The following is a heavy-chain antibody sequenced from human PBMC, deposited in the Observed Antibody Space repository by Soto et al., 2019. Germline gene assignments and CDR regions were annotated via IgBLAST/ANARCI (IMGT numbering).Heavy chain of an antibody. V-gene: IGHV3-21*01. CDR2: ISSSSSYI. CDR1: GFTFSSYG. J-gene: IGHJ4*02. D-gene: IGHD1-1*01. CDR3: ARDGERGYFDY. Sequence: PGGSLTLSCAASGFTFSSYGMNWVRQAPGKGLEWVSSISSSSSYIYYADAVKGRFTITRDNAKNSLYLQMNSLRAEDTAVYYCARDGERGYFDYWGQGTLVTVSS.